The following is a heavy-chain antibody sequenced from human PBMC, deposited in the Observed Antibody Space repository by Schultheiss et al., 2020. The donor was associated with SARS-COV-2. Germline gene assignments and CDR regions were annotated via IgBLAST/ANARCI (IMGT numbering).Heavy chain of an antibody. Sequence: SQTLSFTCTVSGGSISSYYWSWIRQPPGKGLEWIGYIYYSGSTNYNPSLKSRVTISVDTSKNQFSLKLSSVTAADTAVYYCARDELYYYGMDVWGQGTTVTFSS. J-gene: IGHJ6*02. CDR1: GGSISSYY. D-gene: IGHD1-7*01. CDR3: ARDELYYYGMDV. CDR2: IYYSGST. V-gene: IGHV4-59*01.